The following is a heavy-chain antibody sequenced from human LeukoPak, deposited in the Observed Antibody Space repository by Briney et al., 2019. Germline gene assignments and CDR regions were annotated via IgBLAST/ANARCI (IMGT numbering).Heavy chain of an antibody. V-gene: IGHV1-69*13. Sequence: SVNVSCKAFGGTFSSYAISWVRQAPGQGLEWMGGIIPIFGTANYAQKFQGRVTITADESTSTAYMELSSLRSEDTAVYYCAIGSTPQYYYYYYGMDVWGQGITVTVSS. D-gene: IGHD2-2*01. CDR3: AIGSTPQYYYYYYGMDV. CDR2: IIPIFGTA. CDR1: GGTFSSYA. J-gene: IGHJ6*02.